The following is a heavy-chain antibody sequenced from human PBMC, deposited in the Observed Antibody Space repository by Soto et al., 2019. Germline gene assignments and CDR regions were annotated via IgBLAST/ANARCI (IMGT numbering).Heavy chain of an antibody. Sequence: ASVKVSCKASGYTFTGYYMHWVRQAPGQGLEWMGWINPNSGGTNYAQKFQGRVTMTRDTSISTAYMELSRLRSDDTAVYYCARDRNYYDRSGYYYYWGKGNLVPVSS. CDR2: INPNSGGT. J-gene: IGHJ4*02. V-gene: IGHV1-2*02. D-gene: IGHD3-22*01. CDR1: GYTFTGYY. CDR3: ARDRNYYDRSGYYYY.